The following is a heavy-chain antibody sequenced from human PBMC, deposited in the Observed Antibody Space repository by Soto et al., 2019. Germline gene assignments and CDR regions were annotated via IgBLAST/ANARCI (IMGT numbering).Heavy chain of an antibody. J-gene: IGHJ5*02. V-gene: IGHV1-2*02. CDR3: ASSPPVKLEPNLGGFHP. D-gene: IGHD1-1*01. CDR2: INPNSGGT. Sequence: ASVKVSCKASGDTFTGYYMHWVRQAPGQGLEWMGWINPNSGGTNYAQKSQGRVTMTRDTSISTAYMELSRLRSDDTAVYYCASSPPVKLEPNLGGFHPWGQGTLVTVSS. CDR1: GDTFTGYY.